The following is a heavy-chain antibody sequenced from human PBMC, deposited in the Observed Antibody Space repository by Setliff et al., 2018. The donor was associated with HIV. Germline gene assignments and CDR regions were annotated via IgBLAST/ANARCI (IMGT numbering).Heavy chain of an antibody. D-gene: IGHD5-12*01. V-gene: IGHV5-51*01. J-gene: IGHJ3*02. CDR1: GYSFTSYW. CDR2: IYPGDSDT. CDR3: ARVGPGHRDGKIYDTFDI. Sequence: PGESLKISCKGSGYSFTSYWIGWVRQVPGKGLEWMGIIYPGDSDTRYSPSFQGQVTISAAKSISTAYLQWSSLKASATAMYYCARVGPGHRDGKIYDTFDIWGQGTLVTVSS.